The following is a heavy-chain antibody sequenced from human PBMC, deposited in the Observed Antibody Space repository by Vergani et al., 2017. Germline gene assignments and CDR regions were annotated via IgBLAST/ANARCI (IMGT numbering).Heavy chain of an antibody. J-gene: IGHJ6*02. CDR3: ARDSYDSSGYYYAGMDV. V-gene: IGHV4-31*03. CDR1: GGSISSGGYY. CDR2: IYYSGST. Sequence: QVQLQESGPGLVKPSQTLSLTCTVSGGSISSGGYYWSWIRQHPGKGLEWIGYIYYSGSTYYNPSLKSRVTISVETSKNQFSLKLSSVTAADTAVYYCARDSYDSSGYYYAGMDVWGQGTTVTVSS. D-gene: IGHD3-22*01.